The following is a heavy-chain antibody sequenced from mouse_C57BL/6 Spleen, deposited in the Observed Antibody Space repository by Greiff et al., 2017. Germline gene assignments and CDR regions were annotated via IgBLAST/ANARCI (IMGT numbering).Heavy chain of an antibody. V-gene: IGHV1-80*01. Sequence: QVQLKESGAELVKPGASVKISCKASGYAFSSYWMNWVKQRPGKGLEWIGQIYPGDGDTNYNGKFKGKATLTADKSSSTAYMQLSSLTSEDSAVYFCARYDYDVGGSYFDYWGQGTTLTVSS. CDR2: IYPGDGDT. D-gene: IGHD2-4*01. J-gene: IGHJ2*01. CDR3: ARYDYDVGGSYFDY. CDR1: GYAFSSYW.